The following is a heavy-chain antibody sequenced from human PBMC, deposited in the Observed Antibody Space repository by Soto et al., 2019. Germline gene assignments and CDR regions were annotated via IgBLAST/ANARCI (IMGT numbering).Heavy chain of an antibody. V-gene: IGHV1-69*01. CDR2: IIPIIGTA. CDR1: GGTFSSYA. D-gene: IGHD3-10*01. J-gene: IGHJ6*02. CDR3: AIGALLTWVVESMSYYYYGMDV. Sequence: QVQLVQSGAEVKKPGSSVKVSCKASGGTFSSYAISWVRQAPGQGLEWMGGIIPIIGTANYAQKFQGRVTITADEYTSTAYMDLNSLRSEDTAVYYCAIGALLTWVVESMSYYYYGMDVWGQGTKVTVSS.